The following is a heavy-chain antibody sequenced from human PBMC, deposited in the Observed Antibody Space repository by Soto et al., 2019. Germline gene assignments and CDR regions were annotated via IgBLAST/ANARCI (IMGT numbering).Heavy chain of an antibody. CDR1: GFTFSTYG. V-gene: IGHV3-30*18. CDR2: ISYDGSNV. J-gene: IGHJ4*02. Sequence: QVQLVESGGGVVQPGRSLRLSCAASGFTFSTYGMNWVRQAPGKGLEWVALISYDGSNVYYADSVKGRFTISRDNSKNTLYLQMNSLRAEDTAVFYCAKATRFGELPPGEYWGQGTLVTVSS. D-gene: IGHD3-10*01. CDR3: AKATRFGELPPGEY.